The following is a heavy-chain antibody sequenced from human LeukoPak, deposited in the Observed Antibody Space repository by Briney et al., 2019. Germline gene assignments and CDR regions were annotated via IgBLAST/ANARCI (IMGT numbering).Heavy chain of an antibody. D-gene: IGHD3-9*01. V-gene: IGHV4-34*01. J-gene: IGHJ6*03. Sequence: SETLSLTCAVYGGSFSGYYWSWIRQPPGKGLEWIGEINHSGSTNYNPSLKSRVTISVDTSKNQFSLKLSSVTAADTAVYYCARYYDILTGSQTPSFMDVWGKGTTVTISS. CDR1: GGSFSGYY. CDR3: ARYYDILTGSQTPSFMDV. CDR2: INHSGST.